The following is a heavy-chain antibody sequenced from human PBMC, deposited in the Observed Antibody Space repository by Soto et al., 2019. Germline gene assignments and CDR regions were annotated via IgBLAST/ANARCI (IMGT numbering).Heavy chain of an antibody. D-gene: IGHD3-10*02. Sequence: QVTLKESGPTLVKPTQTLTLTCTFSGFSLSTSGVSVGWIRQPPGKALEWLALIYWDGDERYSSSLRTRLTITKDTSKNQVVLTLTNMDPVDTATYHCVHSRSTETMWTSSGQGTLVTVSS. V-gene: IGHV2-5*02. CDR3: VHSRSTETMWTS. CDR1: GFSLSTSGVS. CDR2: IYWDGDE. J-gene: IGHJ5*02.